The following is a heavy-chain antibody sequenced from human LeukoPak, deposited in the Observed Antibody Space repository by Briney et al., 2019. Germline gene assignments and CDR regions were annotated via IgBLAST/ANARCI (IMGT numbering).Heavy chain of an antibody. D-gene: IGHD2-15*01. V-gene: IGHV1-46*01. Sequence: ASVKVSCKASGYTFTSYYMHWVRQAPGQGLEWMGIIHPSGGSTSYAQKFQGGVTMTRDTSTSTVYMELSSLRSEDTAVYYCAREGYCSGGSCYSDAFDIWGQGTMVTVSS. J-gene: IGHJ3*02. CDR2: IHPSGGST. CDR3: AREGYCSGGSCYSDAFDI. CDR1: GYTFTSYY.